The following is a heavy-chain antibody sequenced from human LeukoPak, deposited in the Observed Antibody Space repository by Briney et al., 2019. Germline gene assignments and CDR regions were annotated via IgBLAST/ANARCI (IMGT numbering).Heavy chain of an antibody. Sequence: GESLKISCKGSGYSFTSYWIGWVRQMPGKGLEWMGVIYPGDSDTRYSPSFQVQVTISADKSISTAYLQWSSLKASDTAMYYCARQRGYSYGPSYYFDYWGQGTLVTVSS. CDR3: ARQRGYSYGPSYYFDY. V-gene: IGHV5-51*01. J-gene: IGHJ4*02. CDR1: GYSFTSYW. CDR2: IYPGDSDT. D-gene: IGHD5-18*01.